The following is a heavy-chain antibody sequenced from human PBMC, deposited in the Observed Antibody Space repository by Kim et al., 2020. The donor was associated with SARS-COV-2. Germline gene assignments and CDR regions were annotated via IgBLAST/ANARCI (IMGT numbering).Heavy chain of an antibody. Sequence: SVKVSCKASGGTFSTYAITWVRQAPGQGLEWVGGIIPFFGTANYAQKFQGRVTIIADESTSTVYMEVGSLRSEDTAMYYCARSYSSSSRLSEYWGQGTLVTVSS. CDR1: GGTFSTYA. J-gene: IGHJ4*02. V-gene: IGHV1-69*13. CDR2: IIPFFGTA. D-gene: IGHD6-6*01. CDR3: ARSYSSSSRLSEY.